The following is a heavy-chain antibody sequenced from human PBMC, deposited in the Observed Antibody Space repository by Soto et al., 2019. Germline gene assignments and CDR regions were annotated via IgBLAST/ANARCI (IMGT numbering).Heavy chain of an antibody. CDR3: TRSIPGTTSSDY. Sequence: EVQLVESGGGLVQPGGSLRLSCAGSGFTFSDYYIDWVRQAPGKGLEWVGRCRDKGNSYSTDYAASVKGRFTVSRDASKNSLYLQMNSLKTEDTALYYCTRSIPGTTSSDYWGQGTLVTVSS. D-gene: IGHD1-7*01. CDR1: GFTFSDYY. CDR2: CRDKGNSYST. J-gene: IGHJ4*02. V-gene: IGHV3-72*01.